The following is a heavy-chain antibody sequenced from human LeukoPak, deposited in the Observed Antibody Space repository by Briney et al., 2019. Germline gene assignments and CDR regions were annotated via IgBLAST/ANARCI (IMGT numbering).Heavy chain of an antibody. Sequence: GGSLRLSCAASGFTFSSYSMNWVRQAPGKGLEWVSSISSSSSYIYYADSVKGRFTISRDNAKNSLYLQMNSLRAEDTAVYYCARAEAGYYDFWSGPNEMDYFDYWGQEPWSPSPQ. CDR1: GFTFSSYS. CDR3: ARAEAGYYDFWSGPNEMDYFDY. V-gene: IGHV3-21*01. D-gene: IGHD3-3*01. CDR2: ISSSSSYI. J-gene: IGHJ4*01.